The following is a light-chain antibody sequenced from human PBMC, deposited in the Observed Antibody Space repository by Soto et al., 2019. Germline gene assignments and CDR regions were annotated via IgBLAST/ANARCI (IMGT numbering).Light chain of an antibody. V-gene: IGKV3-20*01. CDR3: QQYGSSPYT. Sequence: ELVLTQSPGPLSLSPGERATLSCRASQSVSSSSFAWYQQKPGQAPRLLIYGASSRATGIPDRFSGSASGTDFTLIISRLEPEDFAVYYCQQYGSSPYTFGQGTKLEIK. CDR2: GAS. J-gene: IGKJ2*01. CDR1: QSVSSSS.